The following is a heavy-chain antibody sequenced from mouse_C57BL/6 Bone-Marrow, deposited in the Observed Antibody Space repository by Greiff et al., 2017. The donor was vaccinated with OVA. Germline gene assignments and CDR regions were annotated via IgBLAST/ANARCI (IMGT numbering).Heavy chain of an antibody. CDR1: GYTFTDYY. CDR3: ATGSSYTAWFAY. J-gene: IGHJ3*01. D-gene: IGHD1-1*01. Sequence: EVQVVESGPVLVKPGASVKMSCKASGYTFTDYYMNWVKQSHGKSLEWIGVINPYNGGTSYNQKFKGKATLTVDKSSSTAYMELNSLTSEDSAVYYCATGSSYTAWFAYWGQGTLVTVSA. V-gene: IGHV1-19*01. CDR2: INPYNGGT.